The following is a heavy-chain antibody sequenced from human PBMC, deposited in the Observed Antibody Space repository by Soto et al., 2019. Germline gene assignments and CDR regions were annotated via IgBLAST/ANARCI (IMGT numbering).Heavy chain of an antibody. CDR3: ARDAGIYTPESNYYYHFAMYV. J-gene: IGHJ6*02. CDR1: GFTFSPYA. D-gene: IGHD1-1*01. Sequence: PWRSLRLSCVASGFTFSPYAMNLVRQAPAKGPDWVASIRSITSHIHYADSVKGRFTIPRDNAKNSLSLQMNSLTAEDTAVYYCARDAGIYTPESNYYYHFAMYVWAQEITVSDYS. CDR2: IRSITSHI. V-gene: IGHV3-21*01.